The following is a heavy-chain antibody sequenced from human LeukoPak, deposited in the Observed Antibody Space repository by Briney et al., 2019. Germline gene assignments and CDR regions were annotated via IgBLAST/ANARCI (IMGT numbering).Heavy chain of an antibody. CDR3: AKGAYYYDSSGYYHFDY. V-gene: IGHV3-74*01. D-gene: IGHD3-22*01. Sequence: GGSLRLSCAASGFTFSSYWMHWVRQAPGKGLVWVSRINSDGCSTSYADSVKGRFTISRDNAKNTLYLQMNSLRAEDTAVYYCAKGAYYYDSSGYYHFDYWGQGTLVTVSS. CDR1: GFTFSSYW. CDR2: INSDGCST. J-gene: IGHJ4*02.